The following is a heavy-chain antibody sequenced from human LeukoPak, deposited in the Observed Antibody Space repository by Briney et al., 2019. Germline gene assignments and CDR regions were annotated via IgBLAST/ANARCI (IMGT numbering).Heavy chain of an antibody. CDR1: GGTFSSYA. CDR3: ARAEYYYDSSGYPLI. D-gene: IGHD3-22*01. Sequence: SVKVSCKASGGTFSSYAISWVRQAPGQGLEWMGGIIPIFGTANYAQKFQGRATITADESTSTAYMELSSLRSEDTAVYYCARAEYYYDSSGYPLIWGEGTLVTVSS. J-gene: IGHJ4*02. V-gene: IGHV1-69*13. CDR2: IIPIFGTA.